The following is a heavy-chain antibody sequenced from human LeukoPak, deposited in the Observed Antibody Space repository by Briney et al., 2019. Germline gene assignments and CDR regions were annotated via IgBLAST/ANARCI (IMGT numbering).Heavy chain of an antibody. CDR1: GGTFSSYA. D-gene: IGHD5-12*01. Sequence: ASVKVSCKASGGTFSSYAISWVRQAPGQGLEWMGRIIPILGIANYAQKFQGRVTITADKSTSTAYMELSSLRSEDTAVYYCAREGAAPPYSGYEYLGPGGYYGMDVWGQGTTVTVSS. CDR3: AREGAAPPYSGYEYLGPGGYYGMDV. J-gene: IGHJ6*02. CDR2: IIPILGIA. V-gene: IGHV1-69*04.